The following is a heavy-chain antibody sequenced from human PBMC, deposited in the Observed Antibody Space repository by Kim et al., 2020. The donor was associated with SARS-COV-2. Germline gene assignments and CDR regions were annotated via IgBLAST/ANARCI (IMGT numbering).Heavy chain of an antibody. J-gene: IGHJ4*02. V-gene: IGHV5-51*01. Sequence: GESLKISCKASAYSFNIYWIAWVRQMPGKGLEWMGIIYPGDSDTKYSPSFQGQVTISADRSNSTAYLQWSGLKASDSALYFCARRHSGGYYYDYWGQGTRVPVSS. CDR2: IYPGDSDT. CDR1: AYSFNIYW. CDR3: ARRHSGGYYYDY. D-gene: IGHD3-22*01.